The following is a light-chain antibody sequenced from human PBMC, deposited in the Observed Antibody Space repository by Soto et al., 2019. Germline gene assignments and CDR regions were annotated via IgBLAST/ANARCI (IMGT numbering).Light chain of an antibody. CDR2: DVN. Sequence: QSALTQPASVSGSPGQSITISCTGTSSDVGGSNYVSWYQQHPGKAPKLMIYDVNNRHSGISNRFSGSKSGNTASLTISGLQAEDEADYYCSSYRSGSTLVFGGGTKLTVL. J-gene: IGLJ2*01. CDR3: SSYRSGSTLV. CDR1: SSDVGGSNY. V-gene: IGLV2-14*03.